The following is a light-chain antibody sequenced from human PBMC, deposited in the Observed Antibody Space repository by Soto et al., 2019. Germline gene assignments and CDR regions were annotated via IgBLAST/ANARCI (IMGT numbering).Light chain of an antibody. CDR3: QQYDSLPRT. V-gene: IGKV3-20*01. CDR1: QRVTTRY. CDR2: GAS. Sequence: DIVLTQSPGTLSLSPGERATLSCRASQRVTTRYLAWYQQKPGQAPRLLMYGASSRATGIPDRFSGSGSGTEITLTITRLEPEDFAVYYCQQYDSLPRTFGQGTKVEIK. J-gene: IGKJ1*01.